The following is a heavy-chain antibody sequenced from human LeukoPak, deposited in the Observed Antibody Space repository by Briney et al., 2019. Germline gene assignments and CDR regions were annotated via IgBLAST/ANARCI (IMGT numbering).Heavy chain of an antibody. J-gene: IGHJ4*02. CDR2: INPNSGGT. Sequence: GASVKVSCKASGYTFTGYYMHWVRQAPGQGLEWMGWINPNSGGTNYAQKFQGRVTMTRDTSISTAYMELSRLRSDDTAVYYCARAERYCSGGSCSDYFDYWGQGTLVTVSS. D-gene: IGHD2-15*01. CDR3: ARAERYCSGGSCSDYFDY. CDR1: GYTFTGYY. V-gene: IGHV1-2*02.